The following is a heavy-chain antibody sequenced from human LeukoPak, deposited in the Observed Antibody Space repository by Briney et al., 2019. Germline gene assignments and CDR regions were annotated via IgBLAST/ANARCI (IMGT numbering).Heavy chain of an antibody. V-gene: IGHV3-30*18. D-gene: IGHD3-3*01. CDR3: AKSVAIYFYYGLDV. Sequence: GGSLRLSCAASGFTFSSYGMHWVRQAPGKGLEWVAVISNDGSKKYYADSVKGRFTISRDNSKNTLFLQMNSLRAEDTAPYYCAKSVAIYFYYGLDVWGQGTTVTVSS. CDR2: ISNDGSKK. J-gene: IGHJ6*02. CDR1: GFTFSSYG.